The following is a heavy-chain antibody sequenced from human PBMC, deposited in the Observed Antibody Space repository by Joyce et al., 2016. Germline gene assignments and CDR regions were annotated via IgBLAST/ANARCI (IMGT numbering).Heavy chain of an antibody. V-gene: IGHV4-39*01. CDR3: AGSPSLTVTDD. CDR2: IYYRWST. D-gene: IGHD4-17*01. Sequence: QLQLQESGPGLVKPSETLSLTCTVSGDSITGSTYYWGWIRQPPEKGLEWIVSIYYRWSTFYNPSLKSRVTISEDTSKNHFSLGLRSVTAADTAVYYCAGSPSLTVTDDWGQGTLVTVSS. CDR1: GDSITGSTYY. J-gene: IGHJ4*02.